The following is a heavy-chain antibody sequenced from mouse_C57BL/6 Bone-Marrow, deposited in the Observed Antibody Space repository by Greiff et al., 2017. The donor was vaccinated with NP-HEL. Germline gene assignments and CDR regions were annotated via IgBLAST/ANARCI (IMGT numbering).Heavy chain of an antibody. CDR1: GYTFTSYW. D-gene: IGHD2-1*01. Sequence: VQLQQPGAELVMPGASVKLSCKASGYTFTSYWMHWVKQRPGQGLEWIGEIDPSDSYTNYNQKFKGKSTLTVDKSSSTAYMQLSSLTSEDSAVYYCAREGNPGAMDYWGQGTSVTVSS. V-gene: IGHV1-69*01. J-gene: IGHJ4*01. CDR2: IDPSDSYT. CDR3: AREGNPGAMDY.